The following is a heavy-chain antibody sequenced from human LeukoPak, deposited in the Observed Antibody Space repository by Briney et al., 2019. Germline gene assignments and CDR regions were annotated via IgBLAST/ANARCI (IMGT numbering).Heavy chain of an antibody. D-gene: IGHD2-15*01. J-gene: IGHJ4*02. Sequence: GGSLRLSCAASGFTFSSYSMNWVRQAPGKGLEWVSSISSSSSYIYYADSVKGRFTISRDNAKNSLYLQMNSLRAEDTAVYYCASHCSGGSCYCVLYYWGQGTLVTVSS. V-gene: IGHV3-21*01. CDR2: ISSSSSYI. CDR1: GFTFSSYS. CDR3: ASHCSGGSCYCVLYY.